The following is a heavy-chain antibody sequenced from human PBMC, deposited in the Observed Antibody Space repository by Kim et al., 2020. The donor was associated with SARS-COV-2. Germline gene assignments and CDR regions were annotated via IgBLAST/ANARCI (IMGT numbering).Heavy chain of an antibody. J-gene: IGHJ6*02. CDR1: GFTFSNYD. Sequence: GGSLRLSCAVSGFTFSNYDMHWVRQVTGKGLEWVSAIGTGGDTYYSDSVKGRFTISRENAENSLYLQLNSLRAGDTAVYYCARELITPPGTGHYFYGMDVWGQGTTVTVSS. CDR2: IGTGGDT. D-gene: IGHD6-13*01. CDR3: ARELITPPGTGHYFYGMDV. V-gene: IGHV3-13*01.